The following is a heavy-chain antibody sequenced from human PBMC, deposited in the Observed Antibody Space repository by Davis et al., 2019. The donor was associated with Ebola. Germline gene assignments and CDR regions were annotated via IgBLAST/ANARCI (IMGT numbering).Heavy chain of an antibody. J-gene: IGHJ6*02. CDR3: ARDGDGYNLLYYYYYGMDV. Sequence: GGSLRLSCAASGFTFSSSWMSWVRQAHGKGLEWVANIKQDGSEKYYVDSVKGRFTISRDNAKNSLYLQMNSLRAEDTAVYYCARDGDGYNLLYYYYYGMDVWGQGTTVTVSS. V-gene: IGHV3-7*03. CDR1: GFTFSSSW. CDR2: IKQDGSEK. D-gene: IGHD5-24*01.